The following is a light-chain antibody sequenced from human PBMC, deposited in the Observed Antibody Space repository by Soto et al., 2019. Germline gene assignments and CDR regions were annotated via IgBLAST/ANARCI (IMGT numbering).Light chain of an antibody. CDR1: QSVSSY. Sequence: EIVLTQSPATLSLSPGDRATLSCRASQSVSSYLAWYQQKPGQAPRRLIYDASNRATGIPARFSGSGSGTDFTLTISSLEPEDFAVYYCQQRSNWPRTFGQGTKLEIK. V-gene: IGKV3-11*01. CDR3: QQRSNWPRT. J-gene: IGKJ2*01. CDR2: DAS.